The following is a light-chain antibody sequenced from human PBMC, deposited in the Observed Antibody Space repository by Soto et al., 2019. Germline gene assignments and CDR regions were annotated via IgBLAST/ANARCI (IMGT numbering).Light chain of an antibody. Sequence: DIQMTQSPSSLSPSVGDRVTITCRASRSISDWLAWYQQKPGKAPELLIFDASNLKSGVSSRFSGSGSGTESTLTISRLQHDDVETYYCLQYSSHSWTLGQGTKVDIK. V-gene: IGKV1-5*01. CDR3: LQYSSHSWT. CDR1: RSISDW. J-gene: IGKJ1*01. CDR2: DAS.